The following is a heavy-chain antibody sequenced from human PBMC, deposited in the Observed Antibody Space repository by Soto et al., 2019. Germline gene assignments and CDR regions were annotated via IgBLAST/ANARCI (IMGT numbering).Heavy chain of an antibody. CDR2: VSHDGRNT. V-gene: IGHV3-30*03. D-gene: IGHD6-19*01. CDR3: ARGGRQWLVTSDFNY. Sequence: VQLVESGGGVVQPGRSLRLSCAASGFTFSDYAMHWVRQAPGKGLEWVAVVSHDGRNTHYADSVKGRFTISRDSSKNTVSLEMTSLRAEDTVVYYCARGGRQWLVTSDFNYWGQGALVTVSS. J-gene: IGHJ4*02. CDR1: GFTFSDYA.